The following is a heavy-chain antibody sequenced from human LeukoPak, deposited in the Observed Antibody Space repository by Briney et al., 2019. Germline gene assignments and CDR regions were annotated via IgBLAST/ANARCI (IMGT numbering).Heavy chain of an antibody. CDR2: ISYDGSNK. D-gene: IGHD3-3*01. CDR3: ARALYGFWSGYPNGPSY. V-gene: IGHV3-30*03. J-gene: IGHJ4*02. CDR1: GFTFSSYS. Sequence: GGSLRLSCAASGFTFSSYSMNWVRQAPGKGLEWVAVISYDGSNKYYADSVKGRFTISRDNSKNTLYLQMNSLRAEDTAVYYCARALYGFWSGYPNGPSYWGQGTLVTVSS.